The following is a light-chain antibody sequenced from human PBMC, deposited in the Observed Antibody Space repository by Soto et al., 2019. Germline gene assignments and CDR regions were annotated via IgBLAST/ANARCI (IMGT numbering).Light chain of an antibody. CDR2: DVS. CDR3: SSYICSSSPHV. Sequence: QSVLTQPDSVSGSPGESITISCTGTSSDVGGYNYVSWYQQHPGKAPKLMIYDVSNRPSGVSNRFSGSKSGNTASLTISGLQAEDDADDSCSSYICSSSPHVFVPGSMLPVL. V-gene: IGLV2-14*01. CDR1: SSDVGGYNY. J-gene: IGLJ1*01.